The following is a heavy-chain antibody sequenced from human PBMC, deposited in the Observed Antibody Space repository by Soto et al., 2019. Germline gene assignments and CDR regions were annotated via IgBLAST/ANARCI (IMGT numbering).Heavy chain of an antibody. CDR2: IRGDGNDA. Sequence: EVQLVESGGGIVQPGGSLRLSCVASGFTFSTYWMHWVRQAPGKGLVWVSRIRGDGNDANYADSVRGRFSISRDNAKSTLYLQMSSLRAEDTAVYYCAGDLVSGSGSLGHWGQGTLVTVSS. CDR3: AGDLVSGSGSLGH. J-gene: IGHJ4*02. D-gene: IGHD3-10*01. V-gene: IGHV3-74*01. CDR1: GFTFSTYW.